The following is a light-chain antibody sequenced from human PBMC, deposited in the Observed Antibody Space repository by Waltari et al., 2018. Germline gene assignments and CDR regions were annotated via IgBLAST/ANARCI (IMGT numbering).Light chain of an antibody. CDR3: CSYAGGTASIL. Sequence: QSALTQPASVSESPGQSIPISCTGTSSDVGGHNLVSWYQHHPGKAPKLMIYEGTKRPSGVSNRFSGSKSGNTASLTISGLQAEDEADYYCCSYAGGTASILLGGGTKLTVL. V-gene: IGLV2-23*01. J-gene: IGLJ2*01. CDR1: SSDVGGHNL. CDR2: EGT.